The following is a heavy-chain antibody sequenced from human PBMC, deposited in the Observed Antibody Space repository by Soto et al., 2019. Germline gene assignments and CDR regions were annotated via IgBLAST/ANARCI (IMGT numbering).Heavy chain of an antibody. CDR3: AHYFYDVTDS. V-gene: IGHV2-5*02. D-gene: IGHD3-3*01. Sequence: QITLKESGPTLVKPTQTLTLPCTFSGFSLSTSGVGVGRIRQPPGKALEWLALIDWDDDKRYRQSLKSRLTKDKYTQKNQVILTMTTTYHVDTTTDYRAHYFYDVTDSWGQGTLVTVSS. CDR2: IDWDDDK. J-gene: IGHJ4*02. CDR1: GFSLSTSGVG.